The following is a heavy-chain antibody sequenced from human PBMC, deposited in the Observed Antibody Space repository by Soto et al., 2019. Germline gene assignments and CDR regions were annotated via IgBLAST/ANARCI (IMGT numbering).Heavy chain of an antibody. CDR2: ISYDGSNK. V-gene: IGHV3-30*18. J-gene: IGHJ4*02. CDR1: RFTFSDYG. CDR3: AKDSGDF. Sequence: GSLRLSCAASRFTFSDYGMHWVRQAPGKGLEWVALISYDGSNKYYADSVKGRFTISRDNSKNTLYLQMNSLRAEDTAVYYCAKDSGDFWGQGTLVTVSS.